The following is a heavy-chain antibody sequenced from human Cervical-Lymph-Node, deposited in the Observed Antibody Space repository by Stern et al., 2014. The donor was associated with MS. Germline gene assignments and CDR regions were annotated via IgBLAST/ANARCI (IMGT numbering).Heavy chain of an antibody. CDR3: AKGDSSSPLEY. D-gene: IGHD6-6*01. Sequence: VQLVESGGGVVQPGRSLRLSCAASGFTFSSYGIHWVRQTPGKGLEWVAVICNDGSNKYYADSVKGRCTISGDNSAKTADLQMNSPRVEDTAVYYCAKGDSSSPLEYWGQGTLVTVSS. CDR1: GFTFSSYG. V-gene: IGHV3-33*06. CDR2: ICNDGSNK. J-gene: IGHJ4*02.